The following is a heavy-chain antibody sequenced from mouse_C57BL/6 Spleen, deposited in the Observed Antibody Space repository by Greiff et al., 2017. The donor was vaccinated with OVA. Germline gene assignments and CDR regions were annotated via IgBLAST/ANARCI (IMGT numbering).Heavy chain of an antibody. J-gene: IGHJ4*01. CDR3: ARGWDYDDGYAMDY. CDR1: GYAFSSYW. Sequence: VKLMESGAELVKPGASVKISCKASGYAFSSYWMNWVKQRPGKGLEWIGQIYPGDGDTNYNGKFKGKATLTADKSSSTAYMQLSSLTSEDSAVYFCARGWDYDDGYAMDYWGQGTSVTVSS. D-gene: IGHD2-4*01. CDR2: IYPGDGDT. V-gene: IGHV1-80*01.